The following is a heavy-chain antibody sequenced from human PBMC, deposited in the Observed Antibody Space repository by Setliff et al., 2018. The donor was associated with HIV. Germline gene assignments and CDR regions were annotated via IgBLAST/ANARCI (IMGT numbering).Heavy chain of an antibody. Sequence: PGGSLRLSCAASGFTFSSYGMHWVRQAPGKGLEWVAVIWYDGSNKYYADSVKGRITVSRDNVRSSLFLQLSSLKTEDTAVYYCASGRGSDAIAIDYWGQGTPVTVSS. CDR2: IWYDGSNK. J-gene: IGHJ4*02. CDR1: GFTFSSYG. D-gene: IGHD5-12*01. V-gene: IGHV3-33*03. CDR3: ASGRGSDAIAIDY.